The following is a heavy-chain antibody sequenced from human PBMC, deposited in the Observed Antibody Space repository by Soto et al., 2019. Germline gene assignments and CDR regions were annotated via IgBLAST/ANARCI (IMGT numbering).Heavy chain of an antibody. Sequence: SETLSLTCAVSGGSITSYYWSWIRQAPGKGLEWIGNIYYRGSTNYNPSLKSRVTISVDTSKNQFSLKMSSVTAADTAVYFCARLDMIQYYFDYWGQGTLVTVSS. CDR3: ARLDMIQYYFDY. CDR2: IYYRGST. CDR1: GGSITSYY. D-gene: IGHD2-2*03. V-gene: IGHV4-59*01. J-gene: IGHJ4*02.